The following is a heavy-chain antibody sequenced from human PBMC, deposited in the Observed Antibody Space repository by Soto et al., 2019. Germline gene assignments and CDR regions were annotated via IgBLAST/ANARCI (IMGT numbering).Heavy chain of an antibody. J-gene: IGHJ4*02. Sequence: EVQLVESGGGLVQPGGSLRLSCAASGFTCSGYSMNWVRQAPGKGLEWVSYISSSSSTIYYADSVKGRFTISRDNAKNSLYLQMNSLRDEDTAVYYCASGGARGGNPFDYWGQGTLVTVSS. D-gene: IGHD3-16*01. CDR1: GFTCSGYS. V-gene: IGHV3-48*02. CDR2: ISSSSSTI. CDR3: ASGGARGGNPFDY.